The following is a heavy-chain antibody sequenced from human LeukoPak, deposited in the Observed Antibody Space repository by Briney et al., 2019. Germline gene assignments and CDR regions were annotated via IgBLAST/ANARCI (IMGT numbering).Heavy chain of an antibody. CDR2: INPNSGGT. CDR1: GYTFTGYY. J-gene: IGHJ6*03. Sequence: GASVKVSCKASGYTFTGYYMHWVRQAPGQGLEWMGRINPNSGGTNYAQKFQGRVTMTRDTSISTAYMELSRLRSDDTAVYYCARGHIAAAGYYYYYYMDVWGKGTTVTVSS. D-gene: IGHD6-13*01. CDR3: ARGHIAAAGYYYYYYMDV. V-gene: IGHV1-2*06.